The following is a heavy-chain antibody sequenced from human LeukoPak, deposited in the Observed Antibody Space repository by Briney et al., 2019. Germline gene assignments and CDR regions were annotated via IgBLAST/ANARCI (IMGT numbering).Heavy chain of an antibody. J-gene: IGHJ4*02. Sequence: SETLSLTCSVSGGSISSSSSYWGWIRQPPGKGLEWIGSIYYSGSSFDNPALKSRVTISVDTSKNQFSLKLSSVTAADTAVYYCARHGSRVMATIEDSWGQGTLVIVSS. CDR2: IYYSGSS. CDR1: GGSISSSSSY. CDR3: ARHGSRVMATIEDS. D-gene: IGHD5-12*01. V-gene: IGHV4-39*01.